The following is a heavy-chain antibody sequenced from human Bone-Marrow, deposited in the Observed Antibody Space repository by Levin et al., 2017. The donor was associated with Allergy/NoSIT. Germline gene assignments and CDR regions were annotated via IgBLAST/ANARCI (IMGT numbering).Heavy chain of an antibody. CDR3: AREPEVAGVSAGFDY. CDR2: IWYDGSNK. D-gene: IGHD6-19*01. J-gene: IGHJ4*02. Sequence: PGGSLRLSCAASGFTFSSYTMHWVRQAPGKGLEWVAVIWYDGSNKYYADSVKGRFTISRDTSKSALYLQMNTLRAEDTAVYYCAREPEVAGVSAGFDYWGQGALVTVSS. V-gene: IGHV3-33*01. CDR1: GFTFSSYT.